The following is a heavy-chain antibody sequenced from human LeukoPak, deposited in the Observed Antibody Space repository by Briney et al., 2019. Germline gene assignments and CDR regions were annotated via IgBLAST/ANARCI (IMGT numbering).Heavy chain of an antibody. D-gene: IGHD4-23*01. CDR1: GFTFSSYW. CDR2: IKQDGSEK. V-gene: IGHV3-7*01. CDR3: ASWKVVISNGGSDI. J-gene: IGHJ3*02. Sequence: GGSLRLSCAASGFTFSSYWMSWVRQAPGKGLEWVANIKQDGSEKYYVDSVKGRFTISRDNAKNSLYLQMNSLRAEDTAVYYCASWKVVISNGGSDIWGQGTMVTVSS.